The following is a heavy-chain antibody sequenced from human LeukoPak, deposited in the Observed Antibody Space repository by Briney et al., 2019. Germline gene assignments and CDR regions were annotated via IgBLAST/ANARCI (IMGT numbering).Heavy chain of an antibody. CDR2: IYSSGNT. V-gene: IGHV4-59*08. D-gene: IGHD3-22*01. J-gene: IGHJ4*02. CDR1: GGSISSYY. Sequence: SETLSLTCTVSGGSISSYYWSWIRQPPGKGLEWIGYIYSSGNTNYNPSLKSRVTISVDTSKNQFSLKLSSVTAADTAVYYCARHRLSYSDSSGSLYYFDYWGQGTLVTVSS. CDR3: ARHRLSYSDSSGSLYYFDY.